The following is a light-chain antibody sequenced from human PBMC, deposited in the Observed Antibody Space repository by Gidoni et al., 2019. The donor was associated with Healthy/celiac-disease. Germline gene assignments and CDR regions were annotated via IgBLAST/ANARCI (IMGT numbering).Light chain of an antibody. CDR3: MQALQRLT. J-gene: IGKJ1*01. V-gene: IGKV2-28*01. CDR2: LGS. CDR1: QSLLHSNGYNY. Sequence: DIVMTQSLLSLPVTPGEPASISCRSSQSLLHSNGYNYLDWYLQKPGQSPQLLIYLGSNRASGVPDRFSGSGSGTDFTLKISRVEAGGVGVYYCMQALQRLTFGQGTKVEIK.